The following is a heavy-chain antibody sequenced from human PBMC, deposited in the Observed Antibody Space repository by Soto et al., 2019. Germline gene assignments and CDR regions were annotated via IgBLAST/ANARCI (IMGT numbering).Heavy chain of an antibody. CDR1: GGSISGYC. CDR2: MYNTGST. D-gene: IGHD2-21*02. J-gene: IGHJ6*02. Sequence: LEILSLTCTVSGGSISGYCWSWIRQPPGKGLEWIGYMYNTGSTVYNPSFKSRVTISVDTSKNQFSLKLNSVTAADTAVYYCARDLWGYCGTDCYPLDVWGQGTTVTVSS. CDR3: ARDLWGYCGTDCYPLDV. V-gene: IGHV4-59*01.